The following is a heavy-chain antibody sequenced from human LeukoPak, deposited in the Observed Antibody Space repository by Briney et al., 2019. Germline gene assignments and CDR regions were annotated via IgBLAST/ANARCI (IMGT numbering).Heavy chain of an antibody. J-gene: IGHJ6*02. V-gene: IGHV3-48*03. CDR3: ARADLNYYYYGMDV. CDR1: GFTFCSYE. CDR2: ISSSGSTI. Sequence: GGSLRLSCAASGFTFCSYEMNWVRPAPGKGLEWVSYISSSGSTIYYAHSVKGRSTISRDNAKSSLYLQMNSLRAEDTAVYYYARADLNYYYYGMDVWGQGTTVTVSS.